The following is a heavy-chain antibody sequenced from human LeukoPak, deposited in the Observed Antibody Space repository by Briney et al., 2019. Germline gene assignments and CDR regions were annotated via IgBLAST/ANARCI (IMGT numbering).Heavy chain of an antibody. Sequence: PGGSLRLSCAASGFTVSSNYMSWVRQAPGMGLEWVSVIYSGGGTYYADSVKGRFTISRDNSKNTLYLQMNSLRAEDTAVYYCARSSRSGGSFDYWGQEPWSPSPQ. D-gene: IGHD1-26*01. V-gene: IGHV3-53*01. CDR2: IYSGGGT. CDR1: GFTVSSNY. J-gene: IGHJ4*01. CDR3: ARSSRSGGSFDY.